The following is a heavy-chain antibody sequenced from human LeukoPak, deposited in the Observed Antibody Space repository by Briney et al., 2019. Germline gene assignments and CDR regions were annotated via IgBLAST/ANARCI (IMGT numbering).Heavy chain of an antibody. J-gene: IGHJ4*02. CDR2: ISAYNGDT. D-gene: IGHD3-22*01. CDR3: ARGPYYYDSSGYYLDH. Sequence: ASVKVSCKASGYTFTNYGISWVRQAPGQGLEWMGWISAYNGDTKYAQNVQGRVTMTTDTSTSTAYMELRSLRSDDTAVYYCARGPYYYDSSGYYLDHWGQGTLVTVSS. V-gene: IGHV1-18*01. CDR1: GYTFTNYG.